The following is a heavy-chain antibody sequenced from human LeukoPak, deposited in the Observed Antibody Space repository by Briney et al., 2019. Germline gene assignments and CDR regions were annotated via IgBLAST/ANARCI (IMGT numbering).Heavy chain of an antibody. CDR1: GYTFTSYY. V-gene: IGHV1-46*01. Sequence: APVNVSFKASGYTFTSYYMHWVRQAPGQGLEWMGIINPSGGSTSYAQKFQGRVTMTRDTSTSTVYMELSSLRSEDTAVYYCARGEYYYDSSGYYFDYWGQGTLVTVSS. CDR3: ARGEYYYDSSGYYFDY. CDR2: INPSGGST. J-gene: IGHJ4*02. D-gene: IGHD3-22*01.